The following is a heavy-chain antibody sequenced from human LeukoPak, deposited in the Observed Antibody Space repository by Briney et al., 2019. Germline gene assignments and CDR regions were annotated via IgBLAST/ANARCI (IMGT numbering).Heavy chain of an antibody. CDR3: ARAYDILGGTNWFDP. D-gene: IGHD3-22*01. CDR2: INPNSGGT. CDR1: GYTFTGYY. Sequence: ASVKVSCKASGYTFTGYYMHWVRQAPGQGLEWMGWINPNSGGTNYAQKFQGRVTMTRDTSISTAYMELSRLRSDDTAVYYCARAYDILGGTNWFDPWGQGTLVTVSS. J-gene: IGHJ5*02. V-gene: IGHV1-2*02.